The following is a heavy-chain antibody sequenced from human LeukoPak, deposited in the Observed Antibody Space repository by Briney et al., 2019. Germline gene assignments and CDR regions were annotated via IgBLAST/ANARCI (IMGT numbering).Heavy chain of an antibody. V-gene: IGHV3-48*04. CDR3: ANSDSSGYYDH. CDR2: ISSSSTI. Sequence: GGSLRLSCAASGFTFSSYSMNWVRQAPGKGLEWVSYISSSSTIYYADSVKGRFTISRDNAKNTLYLQMNSLRPEDTAVYYCANSDSSGYYDHWGQGTLVTVSS. D-gene: IGHD3-22*01. J-gene: IGHJ5*02. CDR1: GFTFSSYS.